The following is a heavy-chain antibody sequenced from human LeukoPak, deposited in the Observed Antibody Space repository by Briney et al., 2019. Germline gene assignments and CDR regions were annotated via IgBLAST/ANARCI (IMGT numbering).Heavy chain of an antibody. CDR2: ISYDGSNK. V-gene: IGHV3-30*18. Sequence: PGGSLRLSCVVSGFIFSSFGMHWVRQAPGKGLEWVAFISYDGSNKYHADPVKGRFTISRDNSKNTLYLQMNSLRAEDTAVYYCAKDRAQWLVGLFDYWGQGTLVTVSS. CDR3: AKDRAQWLVGLFDY. CDR1: GFIFSSFG. D-gene: IGHD6-19*01. J-gene: IGHJ4*02.